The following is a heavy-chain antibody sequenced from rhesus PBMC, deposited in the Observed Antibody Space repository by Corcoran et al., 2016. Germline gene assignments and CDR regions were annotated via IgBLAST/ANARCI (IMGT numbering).Heavy chain of an antibody. CDR2: MGGSSGVP. J-gene: IGHJ4*01. CDR1: GGLIRGDY. D-gene: IGHD1-44*02. Sequence: QVQLQESGPGLVKPSETRSPTCAVSGGLIRGDYWNWIRQHPGKWLEWCGDMGGSSGVPYANPTLKSRVTISTDTSKTQFSLKLSSVTAADTAVYYCASSYSGSSLFDYWGQGVLVTVSS. CDR3: ASSYSGSSLFDY. V-gene: IGHV4-165*02.